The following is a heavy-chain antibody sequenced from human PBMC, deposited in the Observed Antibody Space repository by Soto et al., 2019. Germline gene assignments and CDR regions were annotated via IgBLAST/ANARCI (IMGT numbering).Heavy chain of an antibody. D-gene: IGHD3-16*01. CDR3: ARDLPNTFYYYGMDV. J-gene: IGHJ6*02. CDR1: GGTFSSYA. CDR2: IIPIFGTA. Sequence: GASVKVLCKASGGTFSSYAISWVRQAPGQGLEWMGGIIPIFGTANYAQKSQGRVTITADESTSTAYMELSSLRSEDTAVYYCARDLPNTFYYYGMDVWGQGTTVTVSS. V-gene: IGHV1-69*13.